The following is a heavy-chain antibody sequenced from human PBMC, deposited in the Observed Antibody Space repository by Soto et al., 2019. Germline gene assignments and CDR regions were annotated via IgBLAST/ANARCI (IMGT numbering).Heavy chain of an antibody. CDR1: GYTFTSYG. Sequence: ASVKVSCKASGYTFTSYGISWVRQAPGQGLEWMGWISAYNGNTNYAQKLQGRVTMTTDTSTSTAYMELRSLRSDDTAVYYCARDLSYIVVVVAENNLFDPCAQGILVPVSS. J-gene: IGHJ5*02. CDR3: ARDLSYIVVVVAENNLFDP. D-gene: IGHD2-15*01. V-gene: IGHV1-18*01. CDR2: ISAYNGNT.